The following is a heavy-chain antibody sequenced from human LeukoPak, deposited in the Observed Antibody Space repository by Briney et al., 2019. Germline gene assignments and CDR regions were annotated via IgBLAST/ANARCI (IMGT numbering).Heavy chain of an antibody. V-gene: IGHV4-4*07. CDR2: IYTSGST. Sequence: SETLSLTCTVSGGSINSYYWSWIRQPAGKGLEWIGRIYTSGSTNYNPSLRSRVIMSVDMSKNQFSLKLSSVTAADTAVYYCARDRGGPAQFDYWGQGTLVTVSS. CDR3: ARDRGGPAQFDY. D-gene: IGHD2-15*01. CDR1: GGSINSYY. J-gene: IGHJ4*02.